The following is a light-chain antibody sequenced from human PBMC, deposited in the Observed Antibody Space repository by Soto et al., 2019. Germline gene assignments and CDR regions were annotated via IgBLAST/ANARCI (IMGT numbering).Light chain of an antibody. CDR1: QSISNF. CDR3: QQSYSIPRT. J-gene: IGKJ3*01. V-gene: IGKV1-39*01. CDR2: AAP. Sequence: DIQMTQSPSSLSASVGDRVTLTCRASQSISNFLNWYQQKPGKAPKLLIYAAPSLQSGVPSRFSGSGSGTDFTLTISSLQPEDFATYYCQQSYSIPRTFGPGTKVDIK.